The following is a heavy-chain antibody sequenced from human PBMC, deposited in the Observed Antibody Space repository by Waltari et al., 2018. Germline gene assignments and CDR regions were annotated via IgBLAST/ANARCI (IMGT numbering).Heavy chain of an antibody. CDR3: AREVYGDYSPHYFDY. D-gene: IGHD4-17*01. CDR2: IIPIFGTA. V-gene: IGHV1-69*05. CDR1: GGTFSSYA. Sequence: QVQLVQSGSEVKQPGSSVKVSCKASGGTFSSYAISWVRQAPGQGLEWMGGIIPIFGTANYAQKFQGRVTITTDESTSTAYMELSSLRSEDTAVYYCAREVYGDYSPHYFDYWGQGTLVTVSS. J-gene: IGHJ4*02.